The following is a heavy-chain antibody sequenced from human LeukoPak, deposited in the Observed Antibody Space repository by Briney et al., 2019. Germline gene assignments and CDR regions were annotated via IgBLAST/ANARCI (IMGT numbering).Heavy chain of an antibody. D-gene: IGHD1-7*01. CDR2: ISSSSSYI. Sequence: PGGSLRLSCAASGFTFKDYALNWVRRTPGKGLEWVSSISSSSSYIYYADSVKGRFTISRDNAKNSLYLQMNSLRAEDTAVYYCARSAKTTYYYYGMDVWGQGTTVTVSS. CDR1: GFTFKDYA. V-gene: IGHV3-21*01. CDR3: ARSAKTTYYYYGMDV. J-gene: IGHJ6*02.